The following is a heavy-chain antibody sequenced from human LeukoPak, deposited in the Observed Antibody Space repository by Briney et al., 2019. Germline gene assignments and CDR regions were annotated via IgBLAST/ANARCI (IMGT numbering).Heavy chain of an antibody. J-gene: IGHJ4*02. CDR3: ASLDY. CDR2: INSDGSST. Sequence: PGGSLRLSCAASGFTFSIYWMHWVRQAPGKGLVWVSSINSDGSSTSYADSVKGRFTISRDSAKNTLYLQTNTLRAEDTAVYYCASLDYWGQGTLVIVSS. CDR1: GFTFSIYW. V-gene: IGHV3-74*01.